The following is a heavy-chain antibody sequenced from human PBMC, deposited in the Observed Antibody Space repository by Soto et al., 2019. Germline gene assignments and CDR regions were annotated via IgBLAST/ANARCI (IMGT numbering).Heavy chain of an antibody. CDR2: IYPGDSDT. Sequence: GESLKISCKGSGYSFTSYWIGWVRQMPGKGLEWIGIIYPGDSDTRYSPSFQGQVTISADKSISTAYLQWSSLKASDTAMYYCAISGYCSGGSCYVGHYYYYYGMDVWGQGTTVTVSS. V-gene: IGHV5-51*01. J-gene: IGHJ6*02. CDR3: AISGYCSGGSCYVGHYYYYYGMDV. D-gene: IGHD2-15*01. CDR1: GYSFTSYW.